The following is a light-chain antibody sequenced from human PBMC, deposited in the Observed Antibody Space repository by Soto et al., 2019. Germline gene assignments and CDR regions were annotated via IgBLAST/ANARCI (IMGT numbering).Light chain of an antibody. Sequence: DIHMTQSPSCLSACGIDVGTSSFQASQDIRKDLNWYQQKPGKAPKLLIYDASNLETGVPSRFSGSGSGTDFSFTISSLQPEDIATYYCQKYNSAPWTFGQGTK. CDR1: QDIRKD. CDR3: QKYNSAPWT. V-gene: IGKV1-33*01. CDR2: DAS. J-gene: IGKJ1*01.